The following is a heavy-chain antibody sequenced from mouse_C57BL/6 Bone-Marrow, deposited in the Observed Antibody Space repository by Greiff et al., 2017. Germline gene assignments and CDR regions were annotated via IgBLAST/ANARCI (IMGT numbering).Heavy chain of an antibody. CDR2: INPSSGNT. Sequence: QVQLQHSGAELARPGASVTMSCKAAGYTFTSYTMHWVKQRPGQGLEWIGYINPSSGNTKYNQKFKDKATLTAGKSSSTAYMQLSSLTSEVSAVYYGACYGVYGTDRYFEVWGTGTTVSDFS. CDR3: ACYGVYGTDRYFEV. V-gene: IGHV1-4*01. CDR1: GYTFTSYT. D-gene: IGHD1-1*01. J-gene: IGHJ1*03.